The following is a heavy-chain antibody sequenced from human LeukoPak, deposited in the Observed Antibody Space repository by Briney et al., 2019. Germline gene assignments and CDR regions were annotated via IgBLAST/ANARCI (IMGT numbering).Heavy chain of an antibody. CDR3: ARDLSIAAAGTMFDY. CDR2: ISAYNGNT. D-gene: IGHD6-13*01. CDR1: GYTFTGYY. Sequence: ASVKVSCKASGYTFTGYYMHWVRQAPGQGLEWMGWISAYNGNTNYAQKLQGRVTMTTDTSTSTAYMELRSLRSDDTAVYYCARDLSIAAAGTMFDYWGQGTLVTVSS. V-gene: IGHV1-18*04. J-gene: IGHJ4*02.